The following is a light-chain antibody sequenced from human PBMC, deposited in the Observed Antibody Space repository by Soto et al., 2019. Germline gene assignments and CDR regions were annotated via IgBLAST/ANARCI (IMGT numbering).Light chain of an antibody. CDR2: EVS. V-gene: IGLV2-8*01. CDR3: SSYAGSNNLV. Sequence: QSVLTQPPSASGSPGQSVTISCTGTSGDIGGYNYVSWYQQHPGKAPKLMISEVSERPSGVPDRFSGSKSGNTASLTVSGLQAEDEADYYCSSYAGSNNLVFGGGTQLTVL. CDR1: SGDIGGYNY. J-gene: IGLJ3*02.